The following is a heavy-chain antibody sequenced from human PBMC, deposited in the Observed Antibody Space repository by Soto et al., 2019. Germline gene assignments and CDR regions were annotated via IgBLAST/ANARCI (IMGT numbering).Heavy chain of an antibody. J-gene: IGHJ6*02. CDR2: ISWNSGSI. D-gene: IGHD6-13*01. CDR1: GFTFDDYA. Sequence: GGSLRLSCAASGFTFDDYAMHWVRQAPGKGLEWVSGISWNSGSIGYADSVKGRFTISRDNAKNSLYLQMNSLRAEDTALYYCAKDLVYSSSWNGMDVWGQGTTVTVSS. V-gene: IGHV3-9*01. CDR3: AKDLVYSSSWNGMDV.